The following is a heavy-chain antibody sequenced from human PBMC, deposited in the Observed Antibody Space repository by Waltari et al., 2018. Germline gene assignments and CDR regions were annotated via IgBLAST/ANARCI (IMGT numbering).Heavy chain of an antibody. D-gene: IGHD6-19*01. J-gene: IGHJ4*02. CDR3: TRGRSAWSSTLDY. Sequence: EVQLVESGGTLVQPGRSLRLSCTGFGFTFAEYCVTWVRQAQGKGLERIGFIRSGVYGGTTEDAASVKGRFTISRDDSKSIAYLEMNTLTTEDTALYYCTRGRSAWSSTLDYWGQGTLVTVSS. CDR1: GFTFAEYC. V-gene: IGHV3-49*04. CDR2: IRSGVYGGTT.